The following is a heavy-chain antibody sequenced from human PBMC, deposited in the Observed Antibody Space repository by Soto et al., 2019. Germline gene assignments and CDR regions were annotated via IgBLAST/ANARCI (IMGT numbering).Heavy chain of an antibody. CDR1: GGSISSGGYY. CDR3: ARDLGRVATKGGGWFDAFDI. V-gene: IGHV4-31*03. CDR2: IYYSGST. J-gene: IGHJ3*02. D-gene: IGHD5-12*01. Sequence: QVQLQESGPGLVKPSQTLSLTCTVSGGSISSGGYYWSWIRQHPGKGLEWIGYIYYSGSTYYNPSLKSRVTISVDTSKNQFSLKLSSVTAADTAVYYCARDLGRVATKGGGWFDAFDIWGQGTMVTVSS.